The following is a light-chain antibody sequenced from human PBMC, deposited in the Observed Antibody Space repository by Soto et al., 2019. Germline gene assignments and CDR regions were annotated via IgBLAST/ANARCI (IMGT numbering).Light chain of an antibody. CDR2: DVS. V-gene: IGLV2-11*01. CDR3: CSYAGSCTNV. J-gene: IGLJ1*01. CDR1: SSDVGGYNY. Sequence: QSVLTQPRSVSGSPGQSVTISCTGTSSDVGGYNYVSWYQQHPGKAPKLMIYDVSNRPSGVSDRFSGSKSCNTASRTISGLQAEDEAADYCCSYAGSCTNVFGTGTKVTVL.